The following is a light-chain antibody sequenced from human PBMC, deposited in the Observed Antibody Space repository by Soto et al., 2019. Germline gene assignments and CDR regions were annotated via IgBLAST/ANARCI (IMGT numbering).Light chain of an antibody. CDR2: EAS. V-gene: IGKV3-11*01. Sequence: EIVLTQSPATLSLSPGERATLSCRASQSVGNNLAWYQQKPGQAPGLLIYEASTRATGIPARFSGSGSGTDFTLTISSQEPEDFAVYYCQQHANRPLTFGGGTKVDIK. J-gene: IGKJ4*01. CDR1: QSVGNN. CDR3: QQHANRPLT.